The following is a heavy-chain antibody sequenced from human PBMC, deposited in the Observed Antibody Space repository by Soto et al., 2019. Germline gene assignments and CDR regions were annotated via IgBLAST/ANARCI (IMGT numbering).Heavy chain of an antibody. D-gene: IGHD3-3*01. J-gene: IGHJ3*02. V-gene: IGHV4-59*01. CDR1: GGSISSYY. CDR3: AREYLEDQAFDI. CDR2: IYYSGST. Sequence: SETLSLTCTVSGGSISSYYWSWIRQPPGKGLEWIGYIYYSGSTNYNPSLKSRVTISVATSKNQFSLKLSSVTAADTAVYYCAREYLEDQAFDIWGQGTMVTVSS.